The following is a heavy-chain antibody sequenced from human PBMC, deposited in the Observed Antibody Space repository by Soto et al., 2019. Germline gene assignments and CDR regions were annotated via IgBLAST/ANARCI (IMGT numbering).Heavy chain of an antibody. CDR1: GGSISNSDYF. CDR2: SSSSGNT. Sequence: SERLSLTYTVSGGSISNSDYFWSWIRQSPGKGLECIGYSSSSGNTYYNPSLKSRATLSVDTSKNQFSLRLTSVTVEDTAVYYCASVSDVSARGATFRDHLGPGNLSTVPS. D-gene: IGHD3-10*01. J-gene: IGHJ4*02. V-gene: IGHV4-30-4*01. CDR3: ASVSDVSARGATFRDH.